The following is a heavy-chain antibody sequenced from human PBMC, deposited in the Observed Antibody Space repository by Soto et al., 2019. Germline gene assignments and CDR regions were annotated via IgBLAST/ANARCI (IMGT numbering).Heavy chain of an antibody. J-gene: IGHJ3*01. D-gene: IGHD3-16*02. CDR2: IFYSGST. CDR3: ARLYGLDAFDF. Sequence: QVQLQESGPGLVKPSETLSVTCTVSGGSISSYYWSWIRQPPGKGLEWIGYIFYSGSTNYNPSLKSRVTISVDTSKNQFSLKLSSVTAADTAVYYCARLYGLDAFDFWGQGSMVTVSS. V-gene: IGHV4-59*08. CDR1: GGSISSYY.